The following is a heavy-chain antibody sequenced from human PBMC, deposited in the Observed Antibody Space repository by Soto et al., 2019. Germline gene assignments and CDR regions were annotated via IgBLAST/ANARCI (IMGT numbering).Heavy chain of an antibody. CDR2: ISWNSGSI. V-gene: IGHV3-9*01. Sequence: GGSLRLSCAASGFTFDDYAMHWVRQAPGKGLEWVSGISWNSGSIGYADSVKGRFTISRDNAKNSLYLQMNSLRAEDTALYYCAKDMLNGDIAAAGTFDYWGQGTLVTVSS. CDR1: GFTFDDYA. CDR3: AKDMLNGDIAAAGTFDY. D-gene: IGHD6-13*01. J-gene: IGHJ4*02.